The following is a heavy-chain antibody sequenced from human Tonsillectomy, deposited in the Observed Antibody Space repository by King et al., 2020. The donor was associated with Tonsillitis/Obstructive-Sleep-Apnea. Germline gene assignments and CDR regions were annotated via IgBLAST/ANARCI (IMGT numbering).Heavy chain of an antibody. CDR1: GFTLRRYW. Sequence: VQLVESGGGFVQPGGSLRLSCAASGFTLRRYWMGWVRQAPGKGREWVANIRQDGSEKRYVDSEKGRFTISRDTARNSLYLQMNTLRVDDTAVYYCAVSDSYCAGKCGLAATFFDYWGQGILVIVSS. V-gene: IGHV3-7*01. D-gene: IGHD2-8*02. J-gene: IGHJ4*02. CDR2: IRQDGSEK. CDR3: AVSDSYCAGKCGLAATFFDY.